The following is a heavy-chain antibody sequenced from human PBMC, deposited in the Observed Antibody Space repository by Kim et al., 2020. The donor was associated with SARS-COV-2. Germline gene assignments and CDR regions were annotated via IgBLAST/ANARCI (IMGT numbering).Heavy chain of an antibody. CDR2: IYYSGST. D-gene: IGHD1-26*01. Sequence: SETLSLTCTVSGGSISSSSYYWGWIRQPPGKGLEWIGSIYYSGSTYYNPSLKSRVTISVDTSKNQFSLKLSSVTAADTAVYYCARRHELAIVGATTGAFDIWGQGTMVTVSS. V-gene: IGHV4-39*01. CDR3: ARRHELAIVGATTGAFDI. CDR1: GGSISSSSYY. J-gene: IGHJ3*02.